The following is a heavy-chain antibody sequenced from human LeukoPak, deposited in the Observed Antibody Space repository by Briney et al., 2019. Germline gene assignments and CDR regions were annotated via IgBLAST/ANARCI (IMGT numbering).Heavy chain of an antibody. D-gene: IGHD3-10*01. Sequence: ASVKVSCKASGYTFTGYYMHWVRQAPGQGLEWMGWINPNSGGTNYARKFQGRVTMTRDTPISTAYMELSRLRSDDTAVYYCARGVLEGSGSYFPYNWFDPWGQGTLVTVSS. CDR3: ARGVLEGSGSYFPYNWFDP. V-gene: IGHV1-2*02. CDR1: GYTFTGYY. CDR2: INPNSGGT. J-gene: IGHJ5*02.